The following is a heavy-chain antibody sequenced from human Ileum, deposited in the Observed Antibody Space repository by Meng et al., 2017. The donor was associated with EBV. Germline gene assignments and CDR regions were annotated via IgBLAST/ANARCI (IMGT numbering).Heavy chain of an antibody. D-gene: IGHD3-22*01. CDR1: GGSISRSDW. J-gene: IGHJ4*02. CDR3: ASSDYYRSDY. CDR2: TSHSGST. Sequence: QGPLQESGPGLVKPSETLSLTCAVSGGSISRSDWWGWVRQPPGKGLEWIGETSHSGSTNYSPSLKSRVTISLDKSKNQLSLKLNSVTAADTAVYYCASSDYYRSDYWGQGTLVTVSS. V-gene: IGHV4-4*02.